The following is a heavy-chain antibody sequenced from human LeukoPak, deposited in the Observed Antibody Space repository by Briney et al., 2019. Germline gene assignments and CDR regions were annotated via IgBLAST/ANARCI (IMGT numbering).Heavy chain of an antibody. CDR2: IHYSGST. CDR3: AGGYSGSYLDP. CDR1: GGSISSYY. Sequence: SETLSLTCTVSGGSISSYYWSWIRQPPGKGLEWIGYIHYSGSTDYNPSLKSRVTISVDTSKNQFSLKLSSVTAADTAVYYCAGGYSGSYLDPWGQGILVTVSS. V-gene: IGHV4-59*01. J-gene: IGHJ5*02. D-gene: IGHD1-26*01.